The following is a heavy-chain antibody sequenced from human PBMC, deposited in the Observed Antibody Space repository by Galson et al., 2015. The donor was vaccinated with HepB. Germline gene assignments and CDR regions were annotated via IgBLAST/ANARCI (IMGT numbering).Heavy chain of an antibody. J-gene: IGHJ4*02. CDR1: GGSISGYY. D-gene: IGHD3-16*01. CDR2: ISSSGST. V-gene: IGHV4-59*08. CDR3: ARHGGYADYPIDN. Sequence: ETLSLTCTVSGGSISGYYWSWIRQPLGKGLEYIGYISSSGSTNYNPSLKSRVTMSVDTSKNQFSLRLSSVTAADTAVYYCARHGGYADYPIDNWGQGTLVTVSS.